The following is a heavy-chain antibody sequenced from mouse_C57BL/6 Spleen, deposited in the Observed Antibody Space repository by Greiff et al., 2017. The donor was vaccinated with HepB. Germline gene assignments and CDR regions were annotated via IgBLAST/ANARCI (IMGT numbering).Heavy chain of an antibody. D-gene: IGHD3-2*02. Sequence: EVQLQESGAELVRPGASVKLSCTASGFNIKDDYMHWVKQRPEQGLEWIGWIDPENGDTEYASKFQGKATITADTSSNTAYLQLSSLTSEDTAVYYCTTTAQGFYAMDYWGQGTSVTVSS. V-gene: IGHV14-4*01. CDR2: IDPENGDT. J-gene: IGHJ4*01. CDR1: GFNIKDDY. CDR3: TTTAQGFYAMDY.